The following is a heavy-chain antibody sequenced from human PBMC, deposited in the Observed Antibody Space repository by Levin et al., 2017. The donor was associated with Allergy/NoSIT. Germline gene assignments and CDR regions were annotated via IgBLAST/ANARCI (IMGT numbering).Heavy chain of an antibody. D-gene: IGHD1-7*01. CDR2: INHSGST. J-gene: IGHJ4*02. V-gene: IGHV4-34*01. Sequence: PSETLSLTCAVYGGSFSGYYWSWIRQPPGKGLEWIGEINHSGSTNYNPSLKSRVTISVDTSKNQFSLKLSSVTAADTAVYYCARDGGITGTTSHWGQGTLVTVSS. CDR1: GGSFSGYY. CDR3: ARDGGITGTTSH.